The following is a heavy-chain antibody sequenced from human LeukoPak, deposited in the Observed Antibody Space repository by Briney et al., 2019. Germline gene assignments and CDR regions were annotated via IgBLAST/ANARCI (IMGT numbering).Heavy chain of an antibody. CDR1: GFTFSTYA. Sequence: PGGSLRLSCAASGFTFSTYAMSWVSQPPGKGLEWVSAISTGGRTYYADSVRGRFTIFRDNSKNTLYLQMNSLRAEDTAVYHCANGWSPDYWGRGTLVTVSS. CDR2: ISTGGRT. J-gene: IGHJ4*02. CDR3: ANGWSPDY. D-gene: IGHD2-15*01. V-gene: IGHV3-23*01.